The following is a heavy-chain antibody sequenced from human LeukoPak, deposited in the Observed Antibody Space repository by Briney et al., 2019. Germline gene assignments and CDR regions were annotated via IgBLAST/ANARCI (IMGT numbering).Heavy chain of an antibody. CDR3: ARGLRGRSSSWYLYFQH. Sequence: PSETLSLTCAVYGGSFSGYYWSWIRQPPGKGLEWIGEINHSGSTNYNPSLKSRVTISVDTSKNQFSLKLSSVTAADTAVYYCARGLRGRSSSWYLYFQHWGQGTLVTVSS. CDR2: INHSGST. V-gene: IGHV4-34*01. J-gene: IGHJ1*01. CDR1: GGSFSGYY. D-gene: IGHD6-13*01.